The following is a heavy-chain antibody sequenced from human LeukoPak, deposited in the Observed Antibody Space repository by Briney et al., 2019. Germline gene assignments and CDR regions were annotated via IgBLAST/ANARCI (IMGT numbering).Heavy chain of an antibody. Sequence: ASVKVCGYAAGYTFTGFYMIWVRRAPGQGLKWRGWINPNSGGTNYGQTFQGRVAMTRYTSISTAYMEMSSLRSDDTAVYYCAREGSSSGWYKRSDYWGQGTLVTVAS. V-gene: IGHV1-2*02. CDR1: GYTFTGFY. D-gene: IGHD6-19*01. CDR3: AREGSSSGWYKRSDY. CDR2: INPNSGGT. J-gene: IGHJ4*02.